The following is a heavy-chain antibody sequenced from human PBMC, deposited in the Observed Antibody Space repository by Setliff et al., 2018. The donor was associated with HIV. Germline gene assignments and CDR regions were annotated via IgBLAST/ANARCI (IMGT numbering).Heavy chain of an antibody. D-gene: IGHD2-8*01. V-gene: IGHV4-59*11. J-gene: IGHJ4*02. CDR3: STVVTLAYCHDGLCPAFDS. CDR1: GGSISSHY. Sequence: KPSETLSLTCTVSGGSISSHYWSWIRQPQGKGLEWIGSVYYSGSTNYNPSLKSRITISLDTSKSQFSLKLGAVTAADTAVYFCSTVVTLAYCHDGLCPAFDSWGQGALVTVSS. CDR2: VYYSGST.